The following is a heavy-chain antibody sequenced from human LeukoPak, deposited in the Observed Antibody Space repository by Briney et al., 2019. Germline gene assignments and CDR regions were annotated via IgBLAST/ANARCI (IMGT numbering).Heavy chain of an antibody. CDR3: ARDGVFGYYDSCGYPDY. Sequence: GGSLRLSCAASGFTFSNYGMHWVRQAPGKGLEWVAFIRYDGRNEYYADSVKGRFTISRDNSRNTLYVQMNSLRSEDTAVYHCARDGVFGYYDSCGYPDYWGEGTLVTVSS. CDR2: IRYDGRNE. D-gene: IGHD3-22*01. V-gene: IGHV3-30*02. J-gene: IGHJ4*02. CDR1: GFTFSNYG.